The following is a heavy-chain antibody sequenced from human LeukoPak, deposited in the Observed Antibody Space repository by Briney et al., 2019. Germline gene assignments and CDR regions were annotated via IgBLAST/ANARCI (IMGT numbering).Heavy chain of an antibody. CDR2: ISGSGGST. J-gene: IGHJ3*02. CDR1: GFTFSSYA. Sequence: GGSLRLSCAASGFTFSSYAMSWVRQAPGKGLEWVSTISGSGGSTYYADSVKGRFTISRDNSKNTLYLQMNNLRAEDTAVYYCASPEWLPDSIDIWGQGTMVTVSS. D-gene: IGHD3-3*01. CDR3: ASPEWLPDSIDI. V-gene: IGHV3-23*01.